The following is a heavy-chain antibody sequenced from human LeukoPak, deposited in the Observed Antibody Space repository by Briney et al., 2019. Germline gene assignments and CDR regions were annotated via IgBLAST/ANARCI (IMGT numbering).Heavy chain of an antibody. CDR2: IYYSGST. Sequence: PSETLSLTCTVSGGSISSYYWSWIRQPPGKGLEWIGYIYYSGSTNYNPSLKSRVTISVDTSKNQFSLKLNSVTAADTAVYYCARGLTVRDMDVWGKGTTVTVSS. V-gene: IGHV4-59*01. J-gene: IGHJ6*03. D-gene: IGHD4-11*01. CDR3: ARGLTVRDMDV. CDR1: GGSISSYY.